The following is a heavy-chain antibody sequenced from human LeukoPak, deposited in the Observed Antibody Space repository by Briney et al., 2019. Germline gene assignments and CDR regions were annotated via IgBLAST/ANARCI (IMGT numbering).Heavy chain of an antibody. D-gene: IGHD2-21*01. J-gene: IGHJ2*01. CDR3: AKDRWSGRVVVNQGSYCYFDL. V-gene: IGHV3-21*04. CDR1: GFTFSSYS. CDR2: ISSSSSYI. Sequence: GGSLRLSCAASGFTFSSYSMNWVRQAPGKGLEWVSSISSSSSYIYYADSVKGRFTISRDNAKNSLYLQMNSLRAEDTAVYYCAKDRWSGRVVVNQGSYCYFDLWGRGTLVTVSS.